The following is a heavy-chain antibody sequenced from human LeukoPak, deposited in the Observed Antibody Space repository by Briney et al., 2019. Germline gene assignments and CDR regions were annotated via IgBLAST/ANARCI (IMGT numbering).Heavy chain of an antibody. CDR1: GGTFISYA. V-gene: IGHV1-69*01. J-gene: IGHJ3*02. Sequence: GSSVKVSCKASGGTFISYAISWVRQAPGQGLEWMGGIIPIFGTANYAQKFQGRVTITADESTSTAYMELSSLRSEDTAVYYCARSGIAAAGTSFDIWGQGTMVTVSS. CDR3: ARSGIAAAGTSFDI. D-gene: IGHD6-13*01. CDR2: IIPIFGTA.